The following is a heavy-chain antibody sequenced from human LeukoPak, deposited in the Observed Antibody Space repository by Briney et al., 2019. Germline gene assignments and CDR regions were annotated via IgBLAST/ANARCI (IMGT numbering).Heavy chain of an antibody. V-gene: IGHV4-39*01. CDR2: IYYSGST. D-gene: IGHD3-22*01. J-gene: IGHJ5*02. CDR1: GGSISSSSYY. CDR3: ARQRGYYYDSSGYPRGNWFDP. Sequence: SETLSLTCTVSGGSISSSSYYWGWIRQPPGKGLEWIGSIYYSGSTYYNPSLKSRVTISVDTSKNQFSLKLSSVTAADTAVYYCARQRGYYYDSSGYPRGNWFDPWGQETLVTVSS.